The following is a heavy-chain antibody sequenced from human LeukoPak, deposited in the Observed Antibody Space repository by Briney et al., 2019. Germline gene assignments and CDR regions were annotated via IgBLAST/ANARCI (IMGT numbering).Heavy chain of an antibody. J-gene: IGHJ4*02. Sequence: GGSLRLSCAASGFTFSNYVINWVRQAPGKGLEWVSSISSGSTYIYYADLVKSRFTISRDNANSSLYLQMSSLRDEDTAVYYCARGSSSGLKSYYFDYWGQGTLVTVSS. CDR1: GFTFSNYV. V-gene: IGHV3-21*01. CDR3: ARGSSSGLKSYYFDY. CDR2: ISSGSTYI. D-gene: IGHD6-13*01.